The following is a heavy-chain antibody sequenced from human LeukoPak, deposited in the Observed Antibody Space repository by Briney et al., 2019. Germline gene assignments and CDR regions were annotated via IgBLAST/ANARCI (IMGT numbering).Heavy chain of an antibody. D-gene: IGHD2-15*01. CDR1: GGSISSSSCY. CDR2: IYYSGST. Sequence: SETLSLTCTVSGGSISSSSCYWGWIRQPPGKGLEWIGSIYYSGSTYYNPSLKSRVTISVDTSKNQFSLKLSSVTAADTAVYYCARARGPDTMLWFNRGYCSGGSCYPGSAFDIWGQGTMVTVSS. J-gene: IGHJ3*02. CDR3: ARARGPDTMLWFNRGYCSGGSCYPGSAFDI. V-gene: IGHV4-39*07.